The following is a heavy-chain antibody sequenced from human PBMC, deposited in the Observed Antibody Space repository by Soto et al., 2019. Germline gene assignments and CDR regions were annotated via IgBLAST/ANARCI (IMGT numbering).Heavy chain of an antibody. J-gene: IGHJ4*02. CDR3: ARRRGYSLDY. Sequence: QVQLQESGPGLVKPSETLSLTCTVSGGSISSYYWSWIRQPPGKGLEWIGYIYYSGSTNYNPSLKSRVTISVDTSKNQFSLKLSSVTAAYTAVYYCARRRGYSLDYWGQGTLVTVSS. CDR1: GGSISSYY. CDR2: IYYSGST. D-gene: IGHD2-15*01. V-gene: IGHV4-59*08.